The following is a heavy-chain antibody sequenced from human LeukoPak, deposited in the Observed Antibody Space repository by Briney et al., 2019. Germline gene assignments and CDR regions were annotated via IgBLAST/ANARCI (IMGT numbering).Heavy chain of an antibody. CDR3: ARVPRGADGTYFDY. Sequence: GGSLRLSCAASGFTFSSYSMNWVRQAPGKGLEWVSSISSSSSYIYYADSVKGRFTISRDNAKNSLYLQMNSLRAEDTAVYYCARVPRGADGTYFDYWGQGTLVTVSS. J-gene: IGHJ4*02. CDR2: ISSSSSYI. CDR1: GFTFSSYS. D-gene: IGHD1-14*01. V-gene: IGHV3-21*01.